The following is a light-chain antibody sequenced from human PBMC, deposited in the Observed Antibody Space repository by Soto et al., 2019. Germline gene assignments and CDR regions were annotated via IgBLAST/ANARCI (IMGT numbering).Light chain of an antibody. CDR2: RNH. CDR1: RSNIGTYT. Sequence: QSVLTQSPSASGTPGQRVTISCSGSRSNIGTYTVNWYQQLPGTAPTLLIFRNHQRPSGVPDRFSGSKSGTSASLAISGPQSEDEADYYCAAWDDSLRAVVFGEGTKLTVL. J-gene: IGLJ2*01. CDR3: AAWDDSLRAVV. V-gene: IGLV1-44*01.